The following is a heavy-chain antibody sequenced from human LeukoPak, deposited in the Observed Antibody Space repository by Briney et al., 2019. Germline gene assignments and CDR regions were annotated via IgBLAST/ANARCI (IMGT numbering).Heavy chain of an antibody. J-gene: IGHJ4*02. CDR2: IKNDGSGI. V-gene: IGHV3-74*01. CDR3: AKVGLREMKFDY. CDR1: GFNFINTW. D-gene: IGHD5-24*01. Sequence: QTGGSLRLSCAASGFNFINTWMHWVRQAPGKGLVWVARIKNDGSGIIYADSVKGRFTISRDNARNTLYLQMNSLRAEDTAVYYCAKVGLREMKFDYWGQGTLVTVSS.